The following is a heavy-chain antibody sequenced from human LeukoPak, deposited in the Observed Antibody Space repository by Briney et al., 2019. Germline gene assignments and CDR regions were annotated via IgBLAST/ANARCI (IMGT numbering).Heavy chain of an antibody. Sequence: ASVKVSCEASGYTFTSYYMHWVRQAPGQGLEWMGWINPNSGGTNYAQKFQERVTITRDMSTSTAYMELSSLRSEDTAVYYCAADSTYCGGDCLDYWGQGTLVTVSS. CDR2: INPNSGGT. CDR3: AADSTYCGGDCLDY. J-gene: IGHJ4*02. D-gene: IGHD2-21*02. CDR1: GYTFTSYY. V-gene: IGHV1-2*02.